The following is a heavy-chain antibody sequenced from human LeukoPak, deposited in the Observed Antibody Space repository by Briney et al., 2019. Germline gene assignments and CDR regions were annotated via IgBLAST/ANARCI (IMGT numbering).Heavy chain of an antibody. CDR1: GFTFDDYA. CDR2: ISWNSGSI. J-gene: IGHJ4*02. Sequence: PGGSLRLSCAASGFTFDDYAMHWVRQAPGKGLEWVSGISWNSGSIGYADSVKGRFTISRDNAKKSLYLQMDSLRAEDTALYYCAKDGGYCSSTSCFIDYWGQGTLVTVSS. V-gene: IGHV3-9*01. CDR3: AKDGGYCSSTSCFIDY. D-gene: IGHD2-2*01.